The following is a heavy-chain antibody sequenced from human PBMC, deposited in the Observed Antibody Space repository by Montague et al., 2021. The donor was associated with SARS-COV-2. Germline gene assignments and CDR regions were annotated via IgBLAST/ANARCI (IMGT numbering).Heavy chain of an antibody. V-gene: IGHV4-39*01. CDR3: ARHGLAGITIFGVVTPRGGFDI. D-gene: IGHD3-3*01. Sequence: SETLSLTCTASGGSISSSSYYWGWIRQPPGRGLEWIGSIYYSGSTYYNPSPKSRVTISVDTSKNQFSLKLSSVTAADTAVYYCARHGLAGITIFGVVTPRGGFDIWGQGTMVTVSS. CDR1: GGSISSSSYY. J-gene: IGHJ3*02. CDR2: IYYSGST.